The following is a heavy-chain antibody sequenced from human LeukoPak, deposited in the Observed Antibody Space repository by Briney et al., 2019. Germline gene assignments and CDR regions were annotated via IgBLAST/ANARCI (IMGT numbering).Heavy chain of an antibody. CDR3: ARGSDSRVYYYGMDV. D-gene: IGHD1-26*01. Sequence: GSLRLPCAASGFTFSSYGMHWVRQAPGKGLEGVAVIWYDGSNKYYAVSGEGRFTISRDNSKNTLYLQMNSLRAEDTAVYYCARGSDSRVYYYGMDVWGQGTTVTVSS. V-gene: IGHV3-33*01. CDR2: IWYDGSNK. CDR1: GFTFSSYG. J-gene: IGHJ6*02.